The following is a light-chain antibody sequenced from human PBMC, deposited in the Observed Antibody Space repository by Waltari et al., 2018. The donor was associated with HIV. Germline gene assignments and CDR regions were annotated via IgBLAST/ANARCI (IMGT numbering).Light chain of an antibody. CDR3: QVWDSSSDHVV. CDR2: DDS. CDR1: NIGSNS. Sequence: YVLTRPPSVSVAPGKTARITCGGTNIGSNSGDWYQQKPGQAPLLVIYDDSARPSGIPGRFSGSNSGNTATLPISRVEAGDEADYYCQVWDSSSDHVVFGGGTNLTVL. J-gene: IGLJ2*01. V-gene: IGLV3-21*04.